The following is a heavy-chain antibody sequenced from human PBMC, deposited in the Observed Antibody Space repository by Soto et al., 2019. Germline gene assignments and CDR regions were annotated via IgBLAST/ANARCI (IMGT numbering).Heavy chain of an antibody. Sequence: QVQLVQSGAEVKKPGASVKVSCKASGYTFTSYAMHWVRQAPGQRLEWMGWINAGNGNTKYSQKYQGRVTITRDTSASTAYMELSSLRSEDTAVYYCARAYCSSTSCKGEADYWGQGTLVTVSS. V-gene: IGHV1-3*01. CDR3: ARAYCSSTSCKGEADY. CDR1: GYTFTSYA. D-gene: IGHD2-2*01. J-gene: IGHJ4*02. CDR2: INAGNGNT.